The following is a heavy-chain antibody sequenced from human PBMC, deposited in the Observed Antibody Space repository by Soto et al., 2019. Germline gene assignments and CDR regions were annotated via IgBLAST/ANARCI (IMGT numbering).Heavy chain of an antibody. CDR2: INPNSGGT. CDR3: ARDLSYYDILTGYLNYDAFDI. D-gene: IGHD3-9*01. V-gene: IGHV1-2*04. J-gene: IGHJ3*02. Sequence: QVQLVQSGAEVKKPGASVKVSCKASGYTFTGYYMHWVRQAPGQGLEWMGWINPNSGGTNYAQKFQGWVTMPRDTSISTAYMELSRLRSDDTVVYYCARDLSYYDILTGYLNYDAFDIWGQGTMVTVSS. CDR1: GYTFTGYY.